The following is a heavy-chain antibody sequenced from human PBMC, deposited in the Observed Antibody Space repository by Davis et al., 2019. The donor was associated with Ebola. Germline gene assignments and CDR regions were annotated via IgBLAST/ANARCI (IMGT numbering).Heavy chain of an antibody. CDR3: ARDGAPPYSYGYYYYYGMDV. V-gene: IGHV3-13*01. CDR2: IGTAGDT. Sequence: GESLKISCAAPGFTFSNYDMHWVRQATGKGLEWVSAIGTAGDTYYPGSVKGRFTISRENAKNSLYLQMDSLRAEDTAVYYCARDGAPPYSYGYYYYYGMDVWGQGTTVTVSS. CDR1: GFTFSNYD. J-gene: IGHJ6*02. D-gene: IGHD5-18*01.